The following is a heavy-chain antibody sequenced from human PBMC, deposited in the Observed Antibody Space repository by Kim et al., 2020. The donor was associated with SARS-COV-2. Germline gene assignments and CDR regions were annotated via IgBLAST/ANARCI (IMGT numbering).Heavy chain of an antibody. D-gene: IGHD3-9*01. CDR2: ISSSSSTI. J-gene: IGHJ6*02. Sequence: GGSLRLSCAASGFTFSSYSMNWVRQAPGKGLEWVSYISSSSSTIYYEDAVKGRFTISRDNAKNSLYLQMNSLRDEDTAVYYCARGVYFDAYYYYYGMDVWGQGTTVTVSS. V-gene: IGHV3-48*02. CDR1: GFTFSSYS. CDR3: ARGVYFDAYYYYYGMDV.